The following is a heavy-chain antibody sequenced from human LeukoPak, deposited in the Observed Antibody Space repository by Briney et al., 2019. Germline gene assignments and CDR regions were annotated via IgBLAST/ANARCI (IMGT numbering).Heavy chain of an antibody. CDR3: ARDEGTGWPFDY. D-gene: IGHD6-19*01. Sequence: SVKVSCKASGGTFSSYAISWVRQAPAQGLEWMGRIIPILGIANYAQKFQGRVTITAHKSTSTAYMELSSLRSEDTAVYYCARDEGTGWPFDYWGQGTLVTVSS. V-gene: IGHV1-69*04. CDR2: IIPILGIA. CDR1: GGTFSSYA. J-gene: IGHJ4*02.